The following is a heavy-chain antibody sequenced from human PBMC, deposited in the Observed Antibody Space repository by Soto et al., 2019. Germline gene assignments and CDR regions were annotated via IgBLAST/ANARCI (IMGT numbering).Heavy chain of an antibody. J-gene: IGHJ6*03. CDR3: ARILFGRSVAGGYFYMDF. CDR2: IFSNDEK. CDR1: GFSLGNGKVG. Sequence: SGPTLVNPTETLTLTCTVSGFSLGNGKVGVSWIRQPPGKALEWLAHIFSNDEKSYRTSLKSRLTISEDTSKSQVVLTMTNVDPVDTATYYCARILFGRSVAGGYFYMDFWAKG. V-gene: IGHV2-26*01. D-gene: IGHD6-19*01.